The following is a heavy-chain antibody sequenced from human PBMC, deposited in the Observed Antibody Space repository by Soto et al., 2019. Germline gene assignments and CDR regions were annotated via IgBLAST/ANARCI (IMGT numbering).Heavy chain of an antibody. V-gene: IGHV1-18*01. CDR3: AREGYYDSSARYYYYGMDV. D-gene: IGHD3-22*01. J-gene: IGHJ6*02. CDR2: ISAYNGNT. CDR1: GYTFTSYG. Sequence: VASVKVSCKASGYTFTSYGISWVRQAPGQGLEWMGWISAYNGNTNYAQKLQGRVTMTTDTSTSTAYMELRSLRSDDTAVYYCAREGYYDSSARYYYYGMDVRGQGTTVTVSS.